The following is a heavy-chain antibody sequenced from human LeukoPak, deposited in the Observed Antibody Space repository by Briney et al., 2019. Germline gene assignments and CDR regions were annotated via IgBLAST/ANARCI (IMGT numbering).Heavy chain of an antibody. J-gene: IGHJ4*02. V-gene: IGHV1-69*05. CDR3: ARGAPYSSSAPTFDY. Sequence: ASVKVSCKASGGTFSSYAISWVRQAPGQGLEWMGRIIPIFGTANYAQKFQGRVTITTDESTSTAYMKLSSLRSEDTAVYYCARGAPYSSSAPTFDYWGQGTLVTVSS. D-gene: IGHD6-6*01. CDR2: IIPIFGTA. CDR1: GGTFSSYA.